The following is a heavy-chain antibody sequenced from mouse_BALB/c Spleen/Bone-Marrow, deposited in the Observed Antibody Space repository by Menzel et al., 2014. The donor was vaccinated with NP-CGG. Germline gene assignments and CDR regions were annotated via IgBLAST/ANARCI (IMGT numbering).Heavy chain of an antibody. J-gene: IGHJ2*01. V-gene: IGHV1-80*01. CDR3: ARKYGDY. CDR1: GYVFSSYW. D-gene: IGHD2-10*02. CDR2: IYPGDGDT. Sequence: QVQLKESGAELVRPGSSVKISCKASGYVFSSYWMNWVKQRPGQGLEWIGQIYPGDGDTNYNGKFKGKATLTADKSSSTAYMQLSSLTSEDSAVYFCARKYGDYWGQGTTLTVSS.